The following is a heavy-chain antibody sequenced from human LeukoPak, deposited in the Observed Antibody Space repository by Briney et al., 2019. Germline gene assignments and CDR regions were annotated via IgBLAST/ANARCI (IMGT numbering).Heavy chain of an antibody. CDR2: ISAYNGNT. D-gene: IGHD2-15*01. Sequence: ASVKVSCKASGYTFTSYGISWVRQAPGQGLEWMGWISAYNGNTNYAQKLQGRVTMTTDTSTSTAYMELRSLRSGDTAVYYCARALYEFCSGGSCYSYYFDYWGQGTLVTVSS. V-gene: IGHV1-18*01. CDR1: GYTFTSYG. CDR3: ARALYEFCSGGSCYSYYFDY. J-gene: IGHJ4*02.